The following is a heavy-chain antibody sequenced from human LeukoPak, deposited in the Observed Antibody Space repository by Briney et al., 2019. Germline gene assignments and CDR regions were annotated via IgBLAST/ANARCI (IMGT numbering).Heavy chain of an antibody. CDR2: ISSSGNSI. D-gene: IGHD6-13*01. Sequence: PGGSLRLSCAASGFSFKSYEMTWVRQAPGKGLEWVSYISSSGNSIYYVDSVKGRFTISRDTAKSSLYLQMNSLRGEDTAMYYCARGTIAAPGTDYWGQGTLVTVSS. CDR1: GFSFKSYE. CDR3: ARGTIAAPGTDY. J-gene: IGHJ4*02. V-gene: IGHV3-48*03.